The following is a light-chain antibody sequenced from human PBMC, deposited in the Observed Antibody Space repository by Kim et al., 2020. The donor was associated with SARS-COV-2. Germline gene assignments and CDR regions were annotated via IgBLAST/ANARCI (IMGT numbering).Light chain of an antibody. CDR1: TGIVTRGYY. CDR3: LLYYLGAWF. Sequence: PGEPVTLTCTSSTGIVTRGYYPNWFQQKPGQAPRALIYSTTNKYSWTPARFSGSLLGDKAALTLSGVQPEDEAEYYCLLYYLGAWFFGGGTQLTVL. V-gene: IGLV7-43*01. J-gene: IGLJ2*01. CDR2: STT.